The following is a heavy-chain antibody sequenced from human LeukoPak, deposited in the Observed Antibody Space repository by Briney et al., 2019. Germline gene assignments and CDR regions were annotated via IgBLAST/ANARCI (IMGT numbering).Heavy chain of an antibody. J-gene: IGHJ5*02. V-gene: IGHV1-69*13. Sequence: SVKVSCKASGGTFSSYAISWVRQAPGQGLEWMGGIIPIFGTANYAQKFQGRVTITADESTSAAYMELRSLRSDDTAVYYCARGFSERVNNWFDPWGQGTLVTVSS. CDR1: GGTFSSYA. CDR3: ARGFSERVNNWFDP. D-gene: IGHD2-21*01. CDR2: IIPIFGTA.